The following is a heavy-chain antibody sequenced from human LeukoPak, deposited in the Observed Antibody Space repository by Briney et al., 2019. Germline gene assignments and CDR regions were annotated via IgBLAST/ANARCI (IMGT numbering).Heavy chain of an antibody. CDR3: ARATDDHLGELPSYFDY. D-gene: IGHD3-16*01. CDR1: GGSISSGGYS. J-gene: IGHJ4*02. CDR2: IYHSGST. V-gene: IGHV4-30-2*01. Sequence: SETLSLTCAVPGGSISSGGYSWSWIRQPPGKGLEWIGYIYHSGSTYYNPSLKSRFTISVDRSKNQFSLKLSSVTAADTAVYYCARATDDHLGELPSYFDYWGQGTLVTVSS.